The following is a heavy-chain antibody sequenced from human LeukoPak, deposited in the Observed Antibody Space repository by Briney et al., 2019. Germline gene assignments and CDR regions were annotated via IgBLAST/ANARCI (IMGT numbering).Heavy chain of an antibody. Sequence: GGSLRLSCAASGFTFSSYAMTWVRQAPGKGLEWVSGISGSGGYTYYADSVKGRFTISRDNSKNTLYLQMNSLRVEDTAVYYCAKSTHGSWYSAFDIWGQGTMVTVSS. J-gene: IGHJ3*02. CDR1: GFTFSSYA. D-gene: IGHD6-13*01. CDR2: ISGSGGYT. V-gene: IGHV3-23*01. CDR3: AKSTHGSWYSAFDI.